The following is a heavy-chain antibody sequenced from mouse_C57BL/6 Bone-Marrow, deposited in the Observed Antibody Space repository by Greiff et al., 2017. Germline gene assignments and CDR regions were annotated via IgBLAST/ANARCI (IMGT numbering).Heavy chain of an antibody. CDR3: ARDRY. CDR2: ISDGGSYT. V-gene: IGHV5-4*01. Sequence: DVQLVESGGGLVKPGGSLKLSCAASGFTFSSSAMSWVRQTPEKRLEWVATISDGGSYTYYPDNVKGRFTISRDNAKNNLYLQMSHLKSEDTAMYYCARDRYWGQGTTLTGSS. J-gene: IGHJ2*01. CDR1: GFTFSSSA.